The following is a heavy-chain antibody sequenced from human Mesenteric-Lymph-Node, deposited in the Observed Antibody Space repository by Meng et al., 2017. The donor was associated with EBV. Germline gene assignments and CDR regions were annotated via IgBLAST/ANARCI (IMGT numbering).Heavy chain of an antibody. CDR1: GFSFSSYG. D-gene: IGHD4-23*01. V-gene: IGHV3-33*01. J-gene: IGHJ4*02. CDR2: IWFDGSKK. Sequence: QRVECGGGVVQPGRSLRLSCAASGFSFSSYGMHWVRQAPGKGLERVAVIWFDGSKKYYADSVEGRFTISRDNSKNTLYLQMNSLRAEDTAVYYCARDWSSGNSAFFDYWGQGTLVTVSS. CDR3: ARDWSSGNSAFFDY.